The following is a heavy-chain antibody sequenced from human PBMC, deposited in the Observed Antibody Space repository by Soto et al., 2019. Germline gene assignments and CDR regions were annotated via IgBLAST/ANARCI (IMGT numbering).Heavy chain of an antibody. Sequence: PGGSLRLSCAASGFTFSSYSMNWVRQAPGKGLEWVSSISSSSSYIYYADSVKGRFTISRDNAKNSLYLQMNSLRAEDTAVYYCARDSGTRSYYYYGMEVWGQGTTVTVSS. CDR1: GFTFSSYS. J-gene: IGHJ6*02. V-gene: IGHV3-21*01. D-gene: IGHD1-1*01. CDR2: ISSSSSYI. CDR3: ARDSGTRSYYYYGMEV.